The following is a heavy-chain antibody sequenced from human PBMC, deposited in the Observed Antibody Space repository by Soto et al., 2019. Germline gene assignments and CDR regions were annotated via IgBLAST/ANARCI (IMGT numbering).Heavy chain of an antibody. CDR2: INHSGST. Sequence: SETLSLTCTVSGGSISSYYWSWIRQPPGKGLEWIGEINHSGSTNYNPSLKSRVTISVDTSKNQFSLKLSSVTAADTAVYYCARVFWFFGELRIDYWGQGTLVTVSS. CDR3: ARVFWFFGELRIDY. V-gene: IGHV4-34*01. J-gene: IGHJ4*02. D-gene: IGHD3-10*01. CDR1: GGSISSYY.